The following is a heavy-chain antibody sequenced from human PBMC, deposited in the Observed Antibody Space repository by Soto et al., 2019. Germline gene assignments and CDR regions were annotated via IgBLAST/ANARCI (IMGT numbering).Heavy chain of an antibody. J-gene: IGHJ5*02. Sequence: GGSLRLSCAASGFTFSSYWMSWVRQAPGKGLEWVANIKQDGSEKYYVDSVKGRFTISRDNAKNSLYLKMNSLRAEDTAVYYWARDGVWVATNNWFDPWGQGTLVTVSS. V-gene: IGHV3-7*05. CDR1: GFTFSSYW. CDR2: IKQDGSEK. CDR3: ARDGVWVATNNWFDP. D-gene: IGHD5-12*01.